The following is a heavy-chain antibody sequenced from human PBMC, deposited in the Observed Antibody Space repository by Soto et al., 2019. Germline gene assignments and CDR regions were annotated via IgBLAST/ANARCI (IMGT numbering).Heavy chain of an antibody. V-gene: IGHV3-7*01. CDR3: ARDRRGYRRRFDP. J-gene: IGHJ5*02. Sequence: PGGSLRLSCAASGFTFSSYWMSWVRQAPGKGLEWVANIKQDGSEKYYVDSVKGRFTISRDNAKNSLYLQMNSLRAEDTAVYYCARDRRGYRRRFDPWGQGTLVTVSS. D-gene: IGHD5-18*01. CDR2: IKQDGSEK. CDR1: GFTFSSYW.